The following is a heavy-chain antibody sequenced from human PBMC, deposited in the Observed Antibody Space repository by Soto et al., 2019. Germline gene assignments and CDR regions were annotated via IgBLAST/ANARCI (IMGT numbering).Heavy chain of an antibody. CDR2: IYYSGNT. Sequence: SETLSLTCGVSGGSISSINWRTWVRQTPGKGLEWIGEIYYSGNTNYNPSLTSRVTMSIDKSKNQFFLNLTSVTAADTAVYYCARSSGVSATNWFDAWGQGTLVTVSS. CDR3: ARSSGVSATNWFDA. J-gene: IGHJ5*02. CDR1: GGSISSINW. D-gene: IGHD3-10*01. V-gene: IGHV4-4*02.